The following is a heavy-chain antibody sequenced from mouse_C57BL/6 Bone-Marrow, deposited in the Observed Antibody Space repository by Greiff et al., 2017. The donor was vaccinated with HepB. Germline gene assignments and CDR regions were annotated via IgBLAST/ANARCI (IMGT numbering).Heavy chain of an antibody. Sequence: VQLQQSGPELVKPGASVKISCKASGYTFTDYYMNWVKQSHGKSLEWIGDINPNNGGTSYNQKFKGKATLTVDKSSSTAYMELRSLTSEDSAVYYCARGPTIYYFVYGGQGTTLTVSS. D-gene: IGHD2-12*01. CDR2: INPNNGGT. V-gene: IGHV1-26*01. CDR1: GYTFTDYY. J-gene: IGHJ2*01. CDR3: ARGPTIYYFVY.